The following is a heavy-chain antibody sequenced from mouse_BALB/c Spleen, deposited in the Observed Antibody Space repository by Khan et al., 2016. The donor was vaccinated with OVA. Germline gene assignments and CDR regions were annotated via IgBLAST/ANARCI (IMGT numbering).Heavy chain of an antibody. D-gene: IGHD1-2*01. V-gene: IGHV3-2*02. Sequence: EVKLLESGPGLVKPSQSLSLTCTVTGYSITSGYGWNWLRQFPGNKLEWMGYISYSGSTNYHPSLKSRISITRDTSKNQFFLQLNSVTTEDTATYYCARTARIKYWGQGTTLTVSA. CDR3: ARTARIKY. CDR1: GYSITSGYG. CDR2: ISYSGST. J-gene: IGHJ2*01.